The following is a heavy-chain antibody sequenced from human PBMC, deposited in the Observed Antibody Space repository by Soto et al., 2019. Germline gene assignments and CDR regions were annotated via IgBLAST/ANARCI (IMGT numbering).Heavy chain of an antibody. Sequence: GGSLRLSCAASGFTFSSYAMSWVRQAPGKGLEWVSAISGSGGSTYYADSVKGRFTISRDNSKNTLYLQMNSLRAEDTAVYYCAKDHFVPAAIYYYYYYMDVWGKGTTVTVSS. D-gene: IGHD2-2*01. CDR2: ISGSGGST. V-gene: IGHV3-23*01. CDR3: AKDHFVPAAIYYYYYYMDV. J-gene: IGHJ6*03. CDR1: GFTFSSYA.